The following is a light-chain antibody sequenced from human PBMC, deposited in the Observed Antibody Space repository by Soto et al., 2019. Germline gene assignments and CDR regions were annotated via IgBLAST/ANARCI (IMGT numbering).Light chain of an antibody. CDR3: HQYNNWPPWT. CDR1: QSVSSN. J-gene: IGKJ1*01. Sequence: EIVMTQSTAPLYVSPGERAPHSCRASQSVSSNLAWYQQKPGQAPRLLIYGASTRATGIPARFSGSGSGTEFTLTISSLQSEDYAVYYCHQYNNWPPWTFGQGTEVDIK. CDR2: GAS. V-gene: IGKV3-15*01.